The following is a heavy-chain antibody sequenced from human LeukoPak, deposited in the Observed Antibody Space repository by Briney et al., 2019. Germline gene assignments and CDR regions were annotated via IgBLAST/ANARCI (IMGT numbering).Heavy chain of an antibody. V-gene: IGHV3-7*01. Sequence: PGGSLRLSCAASGFTFRSYWMSWVRQASGKGLEWVANIKQDGSETYYVDSVKGRFTISRDNAKNSLYLQMNSLRAEDTAVYYCASRSSVAGTGPGWGQGTLVTVS. D-gene: IGHD6-13*01. CDR1: GFTFRSYW. CDR3: ASRSSVAGTGPG. CDR2: IKQDGSET. J-gene: IGHJ4*02.